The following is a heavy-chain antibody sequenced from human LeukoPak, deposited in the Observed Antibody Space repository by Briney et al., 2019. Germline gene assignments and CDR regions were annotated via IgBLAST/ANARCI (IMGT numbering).Heavy chain of an antibody. CDR3: ARDGLWFGSPVDY. D-gene: IGHD3-10*01. Sequence: ASVKVSCKASGGTFSSYAISWVRQAPGQGLEWMGGIIPIFGTANYAQKLQGRVTMTTDTSTSTAYMELRSLRSDDTAVYYCARDGLWFGSPVDYWGQGTLVTVSS. CDR1: GGTFSSYA. J-gene: IGHJ4*02. V-gene: IGHV1-69*05. CDR2: IIPIFGTA.